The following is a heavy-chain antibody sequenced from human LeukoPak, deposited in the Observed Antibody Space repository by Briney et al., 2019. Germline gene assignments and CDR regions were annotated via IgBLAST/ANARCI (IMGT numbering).Heavy chain of an antibody. J-gene: IGHJ4*02. CDR1: GGSISSGGYY. CDR2: ILLGGST. Sequence: SETLSLTCTVSGGSISSGGYYWSWIRQPPGKGLEWIGEILLGGSTNYNPSLKSRVTMSLDTSRNQFSLKLSSVTAADTALYYCARAPYLSPSYWGQGTLVTVSS. V-gene: IGHV4-39*07. CDR3: ARAPYLSPSY. D-gene: IGHD3-16*01.